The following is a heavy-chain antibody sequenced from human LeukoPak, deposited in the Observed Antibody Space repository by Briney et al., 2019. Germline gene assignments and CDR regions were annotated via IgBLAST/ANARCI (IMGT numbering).Heavy chain of an antibody. V-gene: IGHV3-30*03. CDR2: ISYDGSKQ. Sequence: SGGSLRLSCAASGFTFSSHDMHWVRQAPGKGLEWVAAISYDGSKQLYADSVKGRFTISRDNSKNTLNLEMNILRAEDTAVYYCARVGRGYSYVALDYWGQGTLVTVSS. J-gene: IGHJ4*02. CDR3: ARVGRGYSYVALDY. D-gene: IGHD5-18*01. CDR1: GFTFSSHD.